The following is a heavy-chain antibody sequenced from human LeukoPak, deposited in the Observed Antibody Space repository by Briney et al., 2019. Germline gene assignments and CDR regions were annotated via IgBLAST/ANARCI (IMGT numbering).Heavy chain of an antibody. Sequence: ASVKVSCKASGYTFTSYGISWVRQAPGQGLEWMGWISAYNGNTNYAQKLQGRVTMTTDTSTSTAYMELRSLRSDDTAVYYCARWVEMATTHPYFDYGGQGTLVTVPS. D-gene: IGHD5-24*01. CDR2: ISAYNGNT. CDR3: ARWVEMATTHPYFDY. CDR1: GYTFTSYG. J-gene: IGHJ4*02. V-gene: IGHV1-18*01.